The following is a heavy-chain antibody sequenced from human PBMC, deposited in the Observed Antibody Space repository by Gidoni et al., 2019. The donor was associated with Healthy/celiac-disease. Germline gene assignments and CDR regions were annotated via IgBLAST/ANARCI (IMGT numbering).Heavy chain of an antibody. J-gene: IGHJ4*02. V-gene: IGHV3-7*03. CDR1: GFTFSSYW. D-gene: IGHD4-17*01. Sequence: EVQLVESGGGLVQPGGSLRLSCAASGFTFSSYWMSWVRQAPGKGLEWVANIKQDGSEKYYVDSVKGRFTISRDNAKNSLYLQMNSLRAEDTAVYYCARDHGQVNYGDLYYFDYWGQGTLVTVSS. CDR3: ARDHGQVNYGDLYYFDY. CDR2: IKQDGSEK.